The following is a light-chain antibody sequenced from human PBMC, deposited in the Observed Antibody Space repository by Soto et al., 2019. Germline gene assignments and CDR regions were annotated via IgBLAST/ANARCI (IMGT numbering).Light chain of an antibody. CDR3: QHYNGYPIT. V-gene: IGKV1-5*03. J-gene: IGKJ4*01. CDR1: QSLSGW. Sequence: DIQMTQSPSTLSAFVGDRVTITCRASQSLSGWLAWYQQKPGKAPKLLIRKATSLESGVPSRFSGSGSGTEFTLTISSLQPDDFATYHCQHYNGYPITFGGGTKVEIK. CDR2: KAT.